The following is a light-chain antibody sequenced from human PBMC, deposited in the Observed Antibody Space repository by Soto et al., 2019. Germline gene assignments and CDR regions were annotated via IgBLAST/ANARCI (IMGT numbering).Light chain of an antibody. Sequence: QSALTQPASVSGSPGQSITISCTGTSSDVGSYNLVSWYQQHPGKAPKLMIYEVSKRPSGVSNHFSGSKSGNTASLTISGLQAEDEADYYCCSYAGSSTYLFGTGTKLTVL. V-gene: IGLV2-23*02. J-gene: IGLJ1*01. CDR3: CSYAGSSTYL. CDR2: EVS. CDR1: SSDVGSYNL.